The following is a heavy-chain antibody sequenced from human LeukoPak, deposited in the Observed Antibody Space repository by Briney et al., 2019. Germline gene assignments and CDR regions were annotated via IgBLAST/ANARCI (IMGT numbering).Heavy chain of an antibody. CDR2: IFYDVSND. Sequence: GGSLRLSCAASGFTFSSYAMRWVRQAPGKGLEWMAVIFYDVSNDFYADSVKGRFTISRDNPENTLYLHMNSLRADDTAVYYCARGLEGSGWPNWYFDLWGRGTLVTVSS. CDR1: GFTFSSYA. CDR3: ARGLEGSGWPNWYFDL. V-gene: IGHV3-30-3*01. D-gene: IGHD6-19*01. J-gene: IGHJ2*01.